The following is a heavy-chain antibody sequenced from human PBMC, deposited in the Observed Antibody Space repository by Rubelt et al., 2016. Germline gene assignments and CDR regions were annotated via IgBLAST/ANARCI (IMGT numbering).Heavy chain of an antibody. Sequence: EVQLVESGGGLVQPGGSLRLSCSASGFTFSSHWMTWVRQAPGKGLEWVANIKEDGGEKYHVDSVKGRLTISRDNAKNSLYLQRNSLRAEDTAVYYWARGVYYLDHWGQGTLVTVSS. V-gene: IGHV3-7*05. CDR3: ARGVYYLDH. CDR2: IKEDGGEK. J-gene: IGHJ4*02. D-gene: IGHD6-13*01. CDR1: GFTFSSHW.